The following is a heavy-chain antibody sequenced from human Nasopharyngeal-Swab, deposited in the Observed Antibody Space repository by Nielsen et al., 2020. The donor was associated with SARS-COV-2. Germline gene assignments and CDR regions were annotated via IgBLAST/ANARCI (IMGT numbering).Heavy chain of an antibody. J-gene: IGHJ3*02. CDR3: TRVDVHDAFDM. V-gene: IGHV3-74*01. CDR2: INTDASRT. CDR1: GFTLSNYW. Sequence: ESLRLSCAASGFTLSNYWIHWVRQTPGKGLLWVSRINTDASRTSYADSVKGRFTISRDNAKNTVYLQMNSLRGEDTAVYYCTRVDVHDAFDMWGQGTMVTVSS. D-gene: IGHD3-16*01.